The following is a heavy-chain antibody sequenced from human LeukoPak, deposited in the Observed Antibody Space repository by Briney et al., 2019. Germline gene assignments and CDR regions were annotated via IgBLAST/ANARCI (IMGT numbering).Heavy chain of an antibody. J-gene: IGHJ6*02. CDR3: TTALVSTVVNTVRYYGMDV. CDR1: GFTFSSYW. D-gene: IGHD4-17*01. Sequence: GGSLRLSCAASGFTFSSYWMSWVRQAPGKGLEWVANIKQDGSEKYYVDSVKGRFTISRDNAKNSLYLQMNSLRAEDTAVYYCTTALVSTVVNTVRYYGMDVWGQGTTVTVSS. CDR2: IKQDGSEK. V-gene: IGHV3-7*03.